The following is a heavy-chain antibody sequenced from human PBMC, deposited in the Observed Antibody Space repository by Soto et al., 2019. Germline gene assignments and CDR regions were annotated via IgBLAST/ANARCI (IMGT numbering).Heavy chain of an antibody. CDR2: IIPMFGTT. V-gene: IGHV1-69*12. CDR1: GGTFSSYA. Sequence: QVQLVQSGAVVKKPGSSVKVACKAYGGTFSSYAMNWVRQAPGPGLEWMGGIIPMFGTTTYAQKFQGRVTITADESTSTVYMELTGLTSDDTAVYYYGRDGAGMGATFDYWGQGTLVTVSS. D-gene: IGHD1-26*01. J-gene: IGHJ4*02. CDR3: GRDGAGMGATFDY.